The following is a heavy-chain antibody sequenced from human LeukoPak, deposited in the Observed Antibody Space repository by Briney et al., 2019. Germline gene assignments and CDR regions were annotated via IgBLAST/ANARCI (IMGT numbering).Heavy chain of an antibody. CDR1: GFNYDDYA. D-gene: IGHD1-7*01. V-gene: IGHV3-9*03. CDR3: AKSSGTTWYYYMDV. CDR2: SSWNSSRI. Sequence: GRSLRLSCAASGFNYDDYAMHWVRQAPGKGLAWVSGSSWNSSRIGYANSVKGRFTISRDNAKNSLYLQMNSLRADDMALYYCAKSSGTTWYYYMDVWGKGTTVTVSS. J-gene: IGHJ6*03.